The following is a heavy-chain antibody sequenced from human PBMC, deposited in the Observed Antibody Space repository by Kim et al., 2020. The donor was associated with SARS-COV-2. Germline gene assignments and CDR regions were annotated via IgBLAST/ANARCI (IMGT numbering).Heavy chain of an antibody. D-gene: IGHD3-3*01. J-gene: IGHJ4*02. Sequence: GGSLRLSCAASGFTFSSYAMSWVRQAPGKGLEWVSAISGSGGSTYYADSVKGRFTISRDNSKNTLYLQMNSLRAEDTAVYYCAKGSGPTYYDFWSGGRSYQKPYYVDYWGQGTLVTVSS. CDR1: GFTFSSYA. CDR3: AKGSGPTYYDFWSGGRSYQKPYYVDY. V-gene: IGHV3-23*01. CDR2: ISGSGGST.